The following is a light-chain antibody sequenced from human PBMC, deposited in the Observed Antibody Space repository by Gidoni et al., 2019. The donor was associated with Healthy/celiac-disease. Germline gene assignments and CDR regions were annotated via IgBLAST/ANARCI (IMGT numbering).Light chain of an antibody. CDR2: VNS. Sequence: QSVLTQPPSVSGAPGQRVPISCTGSSSNIGAGYDVHWYQQLPGTAPKLLIYVNSNRPSGVPDRFSGSKSGTSASLAITGLQAEDEADYYCQSYDSSLSGSSVFGGGTKLTVL. V-gene: IGLV1-40*01. CDR3: QSYDSSLSGSSV. CDR1: SSNIGAGYD. J-gene: IGLJ2*01.